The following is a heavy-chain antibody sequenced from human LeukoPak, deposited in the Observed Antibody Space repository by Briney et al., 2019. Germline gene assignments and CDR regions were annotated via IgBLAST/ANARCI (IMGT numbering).Heavy chain of an antibody. CDR3: AKASHDYGDYEDY. CDR1: GGTFSSYA. D-gene: IGHD4-17*01. CDR2: IIPIFGTA. J-gene: IGHJ4*02. V-gene: IGHV1-69*13. Sequence: SVKVSCKASGGTFSSYAISWVRQAPGQGLEWMGGIIPIFGTANYAQKFQGRVTITADESTSTAYMELSSLRAEDTAVYYCAKASHDYGDYEDYWGQGTLVTVSS.